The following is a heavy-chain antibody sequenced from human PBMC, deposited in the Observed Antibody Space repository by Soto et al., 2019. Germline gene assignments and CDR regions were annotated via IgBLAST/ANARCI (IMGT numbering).Heavy chain of an antibody. D-gene: IGHD5-12*01. V-gene: IGHV5-51*01. CDR2: IYPGDSDT. CDR1: GYRFTNYW. J-gene: IGHJ3*02. CDR3: ASTDIVSTIDDGRDAFDI. Sequence: GESLKISCQGSGYRFTNYWIGWVRQMPGKGLEWMGVIYPGDSDTRYSPSFQGQVTISADKSISTAYLQWSSLKASDTAIYYCASTDIVSTIDDGRDAFDIWGQGTMVTVSS.